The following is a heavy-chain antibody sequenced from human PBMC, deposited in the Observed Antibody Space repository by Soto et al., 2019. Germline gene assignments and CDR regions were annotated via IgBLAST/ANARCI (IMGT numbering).Heavy chain of an antibody. D-gene: IGHD3-10*01. J-gene: IGHJ6*02. Sequence: QVQLVESGGGVVQPGRSLRLSCAASGFTFSSYGMHWVRQAPGKGLEWVAVISYDGSNKYYADSVKGRFTISRDNSKNTQELQMNSLGAEVTDVSYCPKEGGYHGSGSYSVGENYYGMAVWCQGTTVSVSS. CDR3: PKEGGYHGSGSYSVGENYYGMAV. V-gene: IGHV3-30*18. CDR2: ISYDGSNK. CDR1: GFTFSSYG.